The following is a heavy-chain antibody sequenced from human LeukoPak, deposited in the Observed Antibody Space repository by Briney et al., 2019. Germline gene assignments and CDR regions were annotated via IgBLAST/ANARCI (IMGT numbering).Heavy chain of an antibody. J-gene: IGHJ3*02. CDR3: ARERDYYYDSSGPDAFDI. CDR1: VSTFSRSA. CDR2: IIPIFGTA. Sequence: ASVKVSCKASVSTFSRSAIRWVRQAPGQGLDLMGGIIPIFGTANYAQKFQGRVTITTDESTSTAYMELSSLRSEDTAVYYCARERDYYYDSSGPDAFDIWGQGTMVTVSS. D-gene: IGHD3-22*01. V-gene: IGHV1-69*05.